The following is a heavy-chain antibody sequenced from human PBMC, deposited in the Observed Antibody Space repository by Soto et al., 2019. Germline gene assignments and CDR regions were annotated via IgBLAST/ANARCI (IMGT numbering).Heavy chain of an antibody. CDR1: GFTFSNYE. V-gene: IGHV3-48*03. Sequence: GGSLRLSCAASGFTFSNYEMNWVRQAPGKGLEWVSYISYSGSTIYYADSVKGRFTISRDNSKNTLYLQMNSLRAEDTAVYYCARASYYYDGSGYPSYFDYWGQGTLVTVSS. CDR2: ISYSGSTI. CDR3: ARASYYYDGSGYPSYFDY. J-gene: IGHJ4*02. D-gene: IGHD3-22*01.